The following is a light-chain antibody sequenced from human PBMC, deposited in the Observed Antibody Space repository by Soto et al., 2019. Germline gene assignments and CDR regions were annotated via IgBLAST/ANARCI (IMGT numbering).Light chain of an antibody. CDR1: QSVGSSY. V-gene: IGKV3-20*01. CDR2: GAS. J-gene: IGKJ2*01. CDR3: QHLNDYRYT. Sequence: ENVLTQSPGTLSLSPGERATLSCRASQSVGSSYLAWYQQKPGQAPRLLIYGASSRATGIPDRFSGGGSGTDFTLTISSLQPEDFATYYCQHLNDYRYTFGQGTKVEIK.